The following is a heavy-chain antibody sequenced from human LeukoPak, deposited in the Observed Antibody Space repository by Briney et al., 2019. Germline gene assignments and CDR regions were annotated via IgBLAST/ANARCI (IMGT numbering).Heavy chain of an antibody. V-gene: IGHV1-2*02. Sequence: ASVKVSCKASGYTFTGYYMHWVRQAPGQGLEWMGWINPNSGGTNYAQKFQGRVTMTRDTSISTAYMELSRLRSDDTAVYYCARVQGGFLEWLPQNWFDPWGQGTLVTVS. D-gene: IGHD3-3*01. CDR1: GYTFTGYY. CDR3: ARVQGGFLEWLPQNWFDP. J-gene: IGHJ5*02. CDR2: INPNSGGT.